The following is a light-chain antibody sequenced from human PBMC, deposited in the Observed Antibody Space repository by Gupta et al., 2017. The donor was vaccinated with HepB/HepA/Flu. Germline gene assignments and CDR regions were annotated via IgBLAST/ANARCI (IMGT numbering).Light chain of an antibody. CDR2: RNN. V-gene: IGLV1-47*01. CDR1: SSNIGSNY. CDR3: AAWDDRLSGWV. J-gene: IGLJ3*02. Sequence: QSVLTQPPSASETPGQRVTIPCSGSSSNIGSNYVYWYQQLPGTAPKLLIYRNNQRPSGVPDRFSGSKSGTSASLAISGLRSDDEADYYCAAWDDRLSGWVFGGGTKLTVL.